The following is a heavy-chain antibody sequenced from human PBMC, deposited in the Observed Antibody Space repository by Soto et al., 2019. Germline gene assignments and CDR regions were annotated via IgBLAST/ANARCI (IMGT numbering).Heavy chain of an antibody. CDR1: GFTFSSYW. CDR3: ARDQYYYGSGSFFDI. Sequence: PGGSLRLSCAASGFTFSSYWMSWVRQAPGKGLEWVANIKQDGSEKYYVDSVKGRFTISRDNAKNSLYLQMNSLRAEDTAVYYCARDQYYYGSGSFFDIWGQGTMVTVSS. V-gene: IGHV3-7*01. D-gene: IGHD3-10*01. CDR2: IKQDGSEK. J-gene: IGHJ3*02.